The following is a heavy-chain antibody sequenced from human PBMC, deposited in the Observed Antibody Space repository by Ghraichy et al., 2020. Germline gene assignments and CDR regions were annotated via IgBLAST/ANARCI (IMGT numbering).Heavy chain of an antibody. Sequence: SETLSLTCTVSGGSISSYYWSWIRQPPGKGLEWIGYIYYSGSTNYNPSLKSRVTISVDTSKNQFSLKLSSVTAADTAVYYCARQGSSGPVGDMDVWGQGTTVTVSS. CDR1: GGSISSYY. D-gene: IGHD3-22*01. CDR3: ARQGSSGPVGDMDV. V-gene: IGHV4-59*08. J-gene: IGHJ6*02. CDR2: IYYSGST.